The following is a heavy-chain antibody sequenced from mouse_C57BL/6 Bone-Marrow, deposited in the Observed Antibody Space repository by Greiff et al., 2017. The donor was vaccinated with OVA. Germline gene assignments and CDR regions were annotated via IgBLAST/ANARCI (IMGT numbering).Heavy chain of an antibody. J-gene: IGHJ4*01. CDR1: GFTFSDFY. CDR2: ISNGGGST. V-gene: IGHV5-12*01. Sequence: DVKLVESGGGLVQPGGSLKLSCAASGFTFSDFYMYWIRQTPEKRLEWVAYISNGGGSTYYPDTVKGRFTISRDKAKNTLYLQMSRLKSEDTAIYYCARLDAMDYWGQGTSVTVSS. CDR3: ARLDAMDY.